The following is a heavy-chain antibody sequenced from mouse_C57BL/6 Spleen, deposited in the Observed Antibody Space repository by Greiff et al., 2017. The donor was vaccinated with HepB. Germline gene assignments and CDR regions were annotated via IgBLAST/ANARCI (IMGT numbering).Heavy chain of an antibody. CDR2: IYPGDGDT. J-gene: IGHJ2*01. D-gene: IGHD1-1*01. CDR1: GYAFSSSW. CDR3: ARSPSWYGSSYDY. V-gene: IGHV1-82*01. Sequence: VKLQESGPELVKPGASVKISCKASGYAFSSSWMNWVKQRPGKGLEWIGRIYPGDGDTNYNGKFKGKATLTADKSSSTAYMQLSSLTSEDSAVYFCARSPSWYGSSYDYWGQGTTLTVSS.